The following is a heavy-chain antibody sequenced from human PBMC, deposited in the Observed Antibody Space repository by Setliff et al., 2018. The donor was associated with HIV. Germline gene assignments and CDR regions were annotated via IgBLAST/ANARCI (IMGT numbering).Heavy chain of an antibody. CDR2: IIPLLGTP. V-gene: IGHV1-69*06. CDR3: ARDRSGIAVAAPDAFDV. Sequence: RASVKVSCKASGYTFTSYYLHWLRQAPGQGLEWMGGIIPLLGTPTYAHKFQGRVTITADKYSSTVYMELSSLRSEDSAVFYCARDRSGIAVAAPDAFDVWGQGTMVTVSS. CDR1: GYTFTSYY. D-gene: IGHD6-19*01. J-gene: IGHJ3*01.